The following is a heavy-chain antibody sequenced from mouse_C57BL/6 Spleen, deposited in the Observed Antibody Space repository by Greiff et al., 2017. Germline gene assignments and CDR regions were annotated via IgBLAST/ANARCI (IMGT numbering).Heavy chain of an antibody. CDR2: IRNKANGYTT. Sequence: EVKVVDSGGGLVQPGGSLSLSCAASGFTFTDYYMSWVRQPPGKALEWLGFIRNKANGYTTEYSASVKGRFTISRDNSQSILYLQMNALRAEDSATYYCARYNYGSSYEDYWGQGTTLTVSS. CDR1: GFTFTDYY. D-gene: IGHD1-1*01. J-gene: IGHJ2*01. V-gene: IGHV7-3*01. CDR3: ARYNYGSSYEDY.